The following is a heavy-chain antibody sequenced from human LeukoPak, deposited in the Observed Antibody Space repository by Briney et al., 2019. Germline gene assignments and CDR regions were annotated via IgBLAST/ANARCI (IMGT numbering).Heavy chain of an antibody. CDR3: ARETVTTVHDY. D-gene: IGHD4-17*01. CDR2: IYYSGST. V-gene: IGHV4-59*01. Sequence: SETLSLTCTVSGGSISSYYWSWIRQPPGKGLEWIGYIYYSGSTNYNPSLKSRVTISVDTSKNQFSLKLSPVTAADTAVYYCARETVTTVHDYWGQGTLVTVSS. CDR1: GGSISSYY. J-gene: IGHJ4*02.